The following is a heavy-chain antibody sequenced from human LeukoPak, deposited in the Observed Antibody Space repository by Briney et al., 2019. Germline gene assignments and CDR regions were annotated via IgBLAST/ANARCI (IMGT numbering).Heavy chain of an antibody. V-gene: IGHV4-59*01. CDR1: GDSISDYY. CDR3: ARGVDYYDASGYYSLFHH. J-gene: IGHJ4*02. Sequence: SETLSLTCTVSGDSISDYYWTWIRQPPGKGLEWIGYVFYNGGTNYNPSLESRVTISLEASKNQFSLKLSSVTAADTAVYFCARGVDYYDASGYYSLFHHWGQGTLVTVSS. CDR2: VFYNGGT. D-gene: IGHD3-22*01.